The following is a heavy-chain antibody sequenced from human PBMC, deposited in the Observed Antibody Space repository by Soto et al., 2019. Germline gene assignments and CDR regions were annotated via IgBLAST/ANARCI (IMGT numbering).Heavy chain of an antibody. Sequence: SVKVSCKASGGTFSSFAVSWVRQAPGQGLEWMGRIIPMFATSNYAPRFQARVTITADESTGTAYMELSSLRSEDTALYYCASARSDYYPSTFWGQGTLVTVSS. J-gene: IGHJ4*02. CDR3: ASARSDYYPSTF. CDR2: IIPMFATS. V-gene: IGHV1-69*13. CDR1: GGTFSSFA. D-gene: IGHD3-3*01.